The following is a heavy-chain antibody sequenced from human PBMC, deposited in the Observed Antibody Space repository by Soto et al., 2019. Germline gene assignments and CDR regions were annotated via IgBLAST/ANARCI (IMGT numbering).Heavy chain of an antibody. CDR3: ARVSLGYDFWSGHLGTEGNDAFDI. J-gene: IGHJ3*02. D-gene: IGHD3-3*01. CDR2: IKQDGSEK. Sequence: GGSLRLSCAASGFTFSSYWMSWVRQAPGKGLEWVANIKQDGSEKYYVDSVKGRFTISRDNAKNSLYLQMNSLRAEDTAVYYCARVSLGYDFWSGHLGTEGNDAFDIWGQGTMVTVSS. V-gene: IGHV3-7*01. CDR1: GFTFSSYW.